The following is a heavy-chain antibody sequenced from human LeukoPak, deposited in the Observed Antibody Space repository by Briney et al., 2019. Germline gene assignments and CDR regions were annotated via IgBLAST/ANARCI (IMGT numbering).Heavy chain of an antibody. V-gene: IGHV1-18*01. J-gene: IGHJ4*02. D-gene: IGHD2-2*01. Sequence: ASVKVSCKASGYTFTNYGISWVRQAPGEGLQWLGWIDTFKGNTTYVQRLQGRVTMTMDTSTSTAYMELRSLRSDDTAVYYCARDYCRDTSCQDGLFDYWGQGTLVTVSS. CDR3: ARDYCRDTSCQDGLFDY. CDR2: IDTFKGNT. CDR1: GYTFTNYG.